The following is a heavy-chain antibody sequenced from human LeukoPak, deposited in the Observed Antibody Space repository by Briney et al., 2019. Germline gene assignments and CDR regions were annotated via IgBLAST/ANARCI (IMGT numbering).Heavy chain of an antibody. D-gene: IGHD3-9*01. V-gene: IGHV4-34*01. Sequence: SETLSLTCAVYGGSFSGYYWSWIRQPPGKGLEWIGEINHSGSTNYNPSLKSRVTISVDTSKNQFSLKLSSVTAADTAVYYCARHVLRFRFDWLLLHGWFDPGGQGTLVTVSS. CDR1: GGSFSGYY. J-gene: IGHJ5*02. CDR2: INHSGST. CDR3: ARHVLRFRFDWLLLHGWFDP.